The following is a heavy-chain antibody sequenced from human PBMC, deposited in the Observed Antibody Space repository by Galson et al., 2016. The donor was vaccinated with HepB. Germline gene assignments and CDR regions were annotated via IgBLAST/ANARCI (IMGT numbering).Heavy chain of an antibody. CDR2: INTANGNT. Sequence: SVKVSCKASGYSFTTYAVHWVRQAPGQRLEWMGWINTANGNTRYSQNFQGRVTITRDTSASIAYMELSSLRSEDTAVYYCARDGEDGAGPPTYDFYFDYWGQGTLVTVSS. CDR1: GYSFTTYA. J-gene: IGHJ4*02. CDR3: ARDGEDGAGPPTYDFYFDY. D-gene: IGHD3/OR15-3a*01. V-gene: IGHV1-3*04.